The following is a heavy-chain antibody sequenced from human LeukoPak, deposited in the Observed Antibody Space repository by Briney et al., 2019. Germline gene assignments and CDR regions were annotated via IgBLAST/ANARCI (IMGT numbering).Heavy chain of an antibody. CDR1: GGTFSSYA. J-gene: IGHJ4*02. CDR2: IIPIFGTA. Sequence: SSVKVSCKASGGTFSSYAISWVRQAPGQGLEWMGGIIPIFGTANYAQKFQGRVTITADESTSTAYMELSSLRSEDTAVYYCARSLGYCSSTSCYNGFGDYWGQGTLVTVSS. D-gene: IGHD2-2*02. V-gene: IGHV1-69*01. CDR3: ARSLGYCSSTSCYNGFGDY.